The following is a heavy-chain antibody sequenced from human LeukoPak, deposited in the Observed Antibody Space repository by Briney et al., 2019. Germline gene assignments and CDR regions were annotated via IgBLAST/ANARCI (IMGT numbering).Heavy chain of an antibody. CDR1: GFTFSSYS. J-gene: IGHJ3*02. CDR3: ARDLSEQWLVRGEAFDI. D-gene: IGHD6-19*01. CDR2: ISSSSSYI. V-gene: IGHV3-21*01. Sequence: GGSLRLSCAASGFTFSSYSMNWVRQAPGKGLEWVSSISSSSSYIYYADSVKGRFTISRDNAKNSLYLQMNSLRAEDTAVYYCARDLSEQWLVRGEAFDIWGQGTMVTVSS.